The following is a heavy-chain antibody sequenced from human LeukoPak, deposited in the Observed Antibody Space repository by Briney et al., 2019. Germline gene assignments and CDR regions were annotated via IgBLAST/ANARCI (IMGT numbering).Heavy chain of an antibody. Sequence: SETLSLTCTVSGGSISSNYWSWIRQPPGKGLEWIGYIYDSGTTDYNPSLKSRATISEDMSKNQFSLKMSSVTAADTAVYYCARRRIGMDSSGWYASGDYYFGNWGQGTLVSVSS. CDR2: IYDSGTT. CDR1: GGSISSNY. V-gene: IGHV4-59*01. D-gene: IGHD6-19*01. CDR3: ARRRIGMDSSGWYASGDYYFGN. J-gene: IGHJ4*02.